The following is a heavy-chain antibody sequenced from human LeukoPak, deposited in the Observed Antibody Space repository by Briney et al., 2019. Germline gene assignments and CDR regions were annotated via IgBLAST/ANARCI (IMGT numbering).Heavy chain of an antibody. D-gene: IGHD6-19*01. V-gene: IGHV4-4*07. CDR2: IYTTGST. J-gene: IGHJ4*02. CDR1: GVSISSYY. CDR3: ARQIAVAGKAGLDY. Sequence: PSETLSLTCTVSGVSISSYYWTWIRQPAGKGLEWIGRIYTTGSTNYNPSLNSRVTMSVDTSKNQFSLKLSSVTAADTAVYYCARQIAVAGKAGLDYWGQGTLVTVSS.